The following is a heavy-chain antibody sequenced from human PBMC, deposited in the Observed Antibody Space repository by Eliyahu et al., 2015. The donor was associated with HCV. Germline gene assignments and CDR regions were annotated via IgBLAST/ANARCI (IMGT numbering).Heavy chain of an antibody. CDR1: RFTFSSYW. D-gene: IGHD6-19*01. Sequence: EVQLVESGGGLVQPGGSLRLSCAASRFTFSSYWMHWVRPAPGKGLGGVANIKQDGSEKYYVDSVKGRFTISRDNAKNSLYLQMNSLRAEDTAVYYCARASSGWLFDYWGQGTLVTVSS. CDR3: ARASSGWLFDY. V-gene: IGHV3-7*04. CDR2: IKQDGSEK. J-gene: IGHJ4*02.